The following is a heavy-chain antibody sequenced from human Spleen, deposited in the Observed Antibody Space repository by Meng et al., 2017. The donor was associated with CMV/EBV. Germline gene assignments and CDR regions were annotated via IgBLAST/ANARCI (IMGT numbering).Heavy chain of an antibody. J-gene: IGHJ4*02. V-gene: IGHV3-30*18. CDR2: ISYDGSNK. Sequence: CAASGFTFSSYGMHWVRQAPGKGLEWVAVISYDGSNKYYADSVKGRFTISRDNSKNTLYLQMNSLRAEDTAIYYCANELLLWFGESLYWGQGTLVTVSS. CDR1: GFTFSSYG. D-gene: IGHD3-10*01. CDR3: ANELLLWFGESLY.